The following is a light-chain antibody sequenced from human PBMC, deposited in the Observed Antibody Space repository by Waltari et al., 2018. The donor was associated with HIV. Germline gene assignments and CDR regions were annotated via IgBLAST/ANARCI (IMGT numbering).Light chain of an antibody. CDR2: KNI. CDR1: SSHIGNDH. CDR3: VGWDASLSAYV. J-gene: IGLJ1*01. Sequence: QSVLPQPPSASGTPGQRVTISCSGSSSHIGNDHAYWYQQLPGTTPKLLIYKNIQRPSGVPDRFAGSKSGTSAHLAISGLRSEDEADYYCVGWDASLSAYVFGAGTKVTVL. V-gene: IGLV1-47*01.